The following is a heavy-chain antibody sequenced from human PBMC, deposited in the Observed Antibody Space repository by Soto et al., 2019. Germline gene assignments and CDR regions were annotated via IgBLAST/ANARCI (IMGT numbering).Heavy chain of an antibody. J-gene: IGHJ6*02. Sequence: SETLSHSCAVDGGSSIGHGGSWLRTHPGKGLEWIGEINHSGSTNYNPSLKSRVTISVDTSKNQFSLKLSSVTAADTAVYYCARLRVHYGSGTNYYYYYGMDVWGQGTMVNVS. CDR2: INHSGST. CDR1: GGSSIGHG. CDR3: ARLRVHYGSGTNYYYYYGMDV. D-gene: IGHD3-10*01. V-gene: IGHV4-34*01.